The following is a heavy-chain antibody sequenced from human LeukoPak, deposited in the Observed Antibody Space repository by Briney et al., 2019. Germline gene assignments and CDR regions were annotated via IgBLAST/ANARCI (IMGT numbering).Heavy chain of an antibody. D-gene: IGHD2-2*01. CDR2: INPNSGGT. J-gene: IGHJ4*02. Sequence: ASVKVSCKASGYTFTGNYMHWVRQAPGQGLEWMGWINPNSGGTNYAQKFQGRVTMTRDTSISTAYMELSRLRSDDTAMYYCARSGVVVLGAPDHWGQGTLVTVSS. CDR1: GYTFTGNY. V-gene: IGHV1-2*02. CDR3: ARSGVVVLGAPDH.